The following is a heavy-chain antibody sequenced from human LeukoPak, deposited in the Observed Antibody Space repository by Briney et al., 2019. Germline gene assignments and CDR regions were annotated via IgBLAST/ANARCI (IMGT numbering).Heavy chain of an antibody. CDR2: IYYSGST. CDR3: ARDLGFWSGYSYYFDY. V-gene: IGHV4-59*01. J-gene: IGHJ4*02. CDR1: GDSISSYY. D-gene: IGHD3-3*01. Sequence: SETLSLTCTVSGDSISSYYWSWIRQPPGKGLEWIGYIYYSGSTNYNPSLKGRVTISVDTSKNQFSLKLSSVTAADTAVYYCARDLGFWSGYSYYFDYWGQGTLVTVSS.